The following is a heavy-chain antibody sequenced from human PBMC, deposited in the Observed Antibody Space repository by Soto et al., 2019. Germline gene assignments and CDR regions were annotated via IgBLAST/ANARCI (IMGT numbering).Heavy chain of an antibody. Sequence: SVKVSCKASRVAFSKFIVTWVRQAPGLGLEWVGGIIPIFGTANYAQKFQGRVTITADESTSTSYMEVNNLRSEDTAVYYCAKVRYSSPMGYYYGMDVWGKGTKVTVS. J-gene: IGHJ6*04. CDR2: IIPIFGTA. D-gene: IGHD6-19*01. CDR3: AKVRYSSPMGYYYGMDV. CDR1: RVAFSKFI. V-gene: IGHV1-69*13.